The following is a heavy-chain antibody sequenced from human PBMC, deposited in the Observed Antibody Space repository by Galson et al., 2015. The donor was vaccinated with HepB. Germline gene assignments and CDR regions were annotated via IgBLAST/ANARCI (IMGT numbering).Heavy chain of an antibody. Sequence: TLSLTCTVSGGSISSSSYYWGWIRQPPGKGLEWIGSIYYSGSTYYNPSLKSRVTISVDTSKNQFSLKLSSVTAADTAVYYCARQVLLGGETDYFDYWGQGTLVTVSS. V-gene: IGHV4-39*01. CDR1: GGSISSSSYY. J-gene: IGHJ4*02. CDR2: IYYSGST. CDR3: ARQVLLGGETDYFDY. D-gene: IGHD2-21*01.